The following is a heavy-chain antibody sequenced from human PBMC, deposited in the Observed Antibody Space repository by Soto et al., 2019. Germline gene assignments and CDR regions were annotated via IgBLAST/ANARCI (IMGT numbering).Heavy chain of an antibody. V-gene: IGHV3-30*18. Sequence: LRLSCAASGFTFSSYGMHWVRQAPGKGLEWVAVISYDGSNKYYADSVKGRFTISRDNSKNTLYLQMNSLRAEDTAVYYCAKGITGTTLSFDYWGQGTLVTVSS. CDR3: AKGITGTTLSFDY. D-gene: IGHD1-7*01. CDR1: GFTFSSYG. J-gene: IGHJ4*02. CDR2: ISYDGSNK.